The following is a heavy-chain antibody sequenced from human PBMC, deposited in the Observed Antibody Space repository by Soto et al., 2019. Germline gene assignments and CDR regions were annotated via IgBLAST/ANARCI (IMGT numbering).Heavy chain of an antibody. CDR3: ARAPGGYCSGGSCYSGKYGMDV. CDR2: IIPIFGTA. CDR1: GGTFSSYA. V-gene: IGHV1-69*01. J-gene: IGHJ6*02. D-gene: IGHD2-15*01. Sequence: QVQLVQSGAEVQKPGSSVKVSCKASGGTFSSYAISWVRQAPGQGLEWMGGIIPIFGTANYAQKFQGRVTITADESTSTAYMELSSLRSEDTAVYYCARAPGGYCSGGSCYSGKYGMDVWGQGTTVTVSS.